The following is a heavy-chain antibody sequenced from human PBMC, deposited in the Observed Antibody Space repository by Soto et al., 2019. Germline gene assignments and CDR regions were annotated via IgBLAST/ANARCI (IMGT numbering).Heavy chain of an antibody. CDR3: ARVGYDFWSGSEVFDY. J-gene: IGHJ4*02. D-gene: IGHD3-3*01. CDR1: GYAFTGYY. V-gene: IGHV1-2*02. Sequence: SVKVYCKASGYAFTGYYMHWVRQAPGQGLEWMGWINPNSGGTNYAQKFQGRVTMTRDTSISTAYMELSRLRSDDTAVYYCARVGYDFWSGSEVFDYWGQGTLVTVSS. CDR2: INPNSGGT.